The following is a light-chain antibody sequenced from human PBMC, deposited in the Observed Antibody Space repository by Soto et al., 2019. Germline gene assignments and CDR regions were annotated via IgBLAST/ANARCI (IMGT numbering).Light chain of an antibody. CDR3: QQFYDWPWT. CDR1: QSVSSSY. V-gene: IGKV3-20*01. Sequence: EIVLTQSPGTLSLSPGERATLSCRASQSVSSSYLAWYQQKPGQAPRLLIYGASSRATGIPARFSGSGSGTDLTLTISSLQSEDFAVYYCQQFYDWPWTFGQGTKGDIK. J-gene: IGKJ1*01. CDR2: GAS.